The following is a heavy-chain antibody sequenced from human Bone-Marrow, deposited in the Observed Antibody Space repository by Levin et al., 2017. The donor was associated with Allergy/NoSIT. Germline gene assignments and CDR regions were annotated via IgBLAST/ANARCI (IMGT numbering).Heavy chain of an antibody. J-gene: IGHJ4*02. CDR3: ATTPGGYGDYFDY. D-gene: IGHD4-17*01. CDR2: INPNSGGT. Sequence: ASVKVSCKASGYTFTGYYMHWVRQAPGQGLEWMGWINPNSGGTNYAQKFQGRVTMTRDTSISTAYMELSRLRSDDTAVYYCATTPGGYGDYFDYWGQGTLVTVSS. CDR1: GYTFTGYY. V-gene: IGHV1-2*02.